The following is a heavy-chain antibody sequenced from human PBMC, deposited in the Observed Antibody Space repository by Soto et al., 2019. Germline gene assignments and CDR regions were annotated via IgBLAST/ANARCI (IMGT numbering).Heavy chain of an antibody. V-gene: IGHV4-39*01. CDR3: ARPKWELRRYEIGQGAFDI. J-gene: IGHJ3*02. CDR1: GGSISSSSYY. D-gene: IGHD1-26*01. CDR2: IYYSGST. Sequence: QLQLQESGPGLVKPSETLSLTCTVSGGSISSSSYYWGWIRQPPGKGLEWIGSIYYSGSTYYNPSLKSRVTISVDTSKNQFSLKLSSVTAADTAVYYCARPKWELRRYEIGQGAFDIWGQGTMVTVSS.